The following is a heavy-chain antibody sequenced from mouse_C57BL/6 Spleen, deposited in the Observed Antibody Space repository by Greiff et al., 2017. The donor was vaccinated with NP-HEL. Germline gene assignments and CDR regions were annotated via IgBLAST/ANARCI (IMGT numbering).Heavy chain of an antibody. CDR1: GFTFSSYG. Sequence: EVQGVESGGDLVKPGGSLKLSCAASGFTFSSYGMSWVRQTPDKRLEWVATISSGGSYTYYPDSVKGRFTISRDNAKNTLYLQMSSLKSEDTAMYYCARHVKSYDVYFDYWGQGTTLTVSS. V-gene: IGHV5-6*01. J-gene: IGHJ2*01. CDR2: ISSGGSYT. CDR3: ARHVKSYDVYFDY. D-gene: IGHD2-12*01.